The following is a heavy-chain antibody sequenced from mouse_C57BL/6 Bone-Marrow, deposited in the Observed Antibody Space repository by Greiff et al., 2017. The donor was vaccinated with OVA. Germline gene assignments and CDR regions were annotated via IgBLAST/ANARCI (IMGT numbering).Heavy chain of an antibody. Sequence: EVKVVESRGGLVKPGGSLKLSCAASGFTFSDYGMHWVRQAPEKGLEWVAYISSGSSTIYYADTVKGRFTISRDNAKNTLFLQMTSLRSEDTAMYYCARSPRRVYAMDYWGQGTSVTVSS. CDR1: GFTFSDYG. J-gene: IGHJ4*01. CDR2: ISSGSSTI. V-gene: IGHV5-17*01. CDR3: ARSPRRVYAMDY.